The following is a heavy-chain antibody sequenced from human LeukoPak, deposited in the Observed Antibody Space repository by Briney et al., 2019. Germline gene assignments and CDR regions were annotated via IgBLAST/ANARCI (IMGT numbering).Heavy chain of an antibody. V-gene: IGHV1-46*01. CDR1: GYTFTGYY. CDR3: TRSLTAVSHYFDY. D-gene: IGHD6-19*01. Sequence: GASVKVSCKASGYTFTGYYIHWVRQAPGQGLEWMGIINPNAGSTTYAQGFQGRVTLSRDTSTSTVYMELSSLRSGDTAVYYCTRSLTAVSHYFDYWGQGTLVTVSP. CDR2: INPNAGST. J-gene: IGHJ4*02.